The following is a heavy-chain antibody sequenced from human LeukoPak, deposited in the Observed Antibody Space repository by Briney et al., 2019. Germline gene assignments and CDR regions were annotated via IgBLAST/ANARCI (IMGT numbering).Heavy chain of an antibody. CDR1: GYTFTSYG. CDR2: IIPIFGTA. V-gene: IGHV1-69*05. Sequence: GASVKVSCKASGYTFTSYGISWVRQAPGQGLEWMGRIIPIFGTANYAQKFQGRVTITTDESTSTAYMELSSLRSEDTAVYYCARDSGSSWSEVDPWGQGTLVTVSS. D-gene: IGHD6-13*01. CDR3: ARDSGSSWSEVDP. J-gene: IGHJ5*02.